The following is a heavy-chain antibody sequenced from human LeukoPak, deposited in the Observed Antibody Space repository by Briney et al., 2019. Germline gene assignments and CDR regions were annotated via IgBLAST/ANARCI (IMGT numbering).Heavy chain of an antibody. Sequence: GGSLRLSCAASGFTVSSNYMSWVRQAPGKGLEWVSVIYSGGSTYYADSVKGRFTISRDNSKNTLYLQMNSLRAEDTAVYYCARCTYQLPHYYYYMDVWGKGTTVTVSS. CDR2: IYSGGST. CDR1: GFTVSSNY. J-gene: IGHJ6*03. D-gene: IGHD2-2*01. CDR3: ARCTYQLPHYYYYMDV. V-gene: IGHV3-53*01.